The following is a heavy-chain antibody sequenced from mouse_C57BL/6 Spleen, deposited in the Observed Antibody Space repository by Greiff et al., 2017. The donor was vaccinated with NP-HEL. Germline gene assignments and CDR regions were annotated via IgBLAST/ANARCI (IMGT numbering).Heavy chain of an antibody. J-gene: IGHJ2*01. D-gene: IGHD2-1*01. Sequence: QVQLKQSGPELVKPGASVKISCKASGYSFTSYYIHWVKQRPGQGLEWIGWIYPGSGNTKYNEKFKGKATLTADTSSSTAYMQLSSLTSEDSAVYYCVSRSNYETDYWGQGTTLTVSS. CDR3: VSRSNYETDY. V-gene: IGHV1-66*01. CDR2: IYPGSGNT. CDR1: GYSFTSYY.